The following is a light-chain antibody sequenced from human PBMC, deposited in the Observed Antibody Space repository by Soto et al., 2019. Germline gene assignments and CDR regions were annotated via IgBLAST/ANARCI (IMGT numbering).Light chain of an antibody. CDR1: NTGSKT. J-gene: IGLJ2*01. Sequence: SYELTQPPSVSVAPGQTARITRGGSNTGSKTVHWYQQKPGQAPVLVVYDDADRPSGIPERFSGSNSGNTAALTISRVEAGHEADYYCQVWDSNTDHVVFGGGIKLTVL. CDR2: DDA. CDR3: QVWDSNTDHVV. V-gene: IGLV3-21*02.